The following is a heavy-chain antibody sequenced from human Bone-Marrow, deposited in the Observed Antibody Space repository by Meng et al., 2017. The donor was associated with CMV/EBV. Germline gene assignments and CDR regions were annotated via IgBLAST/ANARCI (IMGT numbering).Heavy chain of an antibody. V-gene: IGHV3-21*04. J-gene: IGHJ6*02. Sequence: GESLKISCAASGFTFSSYSMNWVRQAPGKGLEWVSSISSSSSYIYYADSVKGRFTISRDNAKNSLYLQMNSLRAEDTAVYYCAKDKGMDVWGQGTTVTVSS. CDR2: ISSSSSYI. CDR3: AKDKGMDV. CDR1: GFTFSSYS.